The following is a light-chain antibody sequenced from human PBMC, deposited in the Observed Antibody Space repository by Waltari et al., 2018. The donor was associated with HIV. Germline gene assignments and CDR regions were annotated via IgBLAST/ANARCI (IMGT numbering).Light chain of an antibody. Sequence: QSALTQPRSVSGSPGPSVTISCPGTSRDFGIFNYVSWYQQHPGKAPKLLISDVTRRPSGVPDRFSGSKSGNTASLTISGLQADDEADYYCCSYAGNFIYVFGTGTKVTVL. CDR1: SRDFGIFNY. J-gene: IGLJ1*01. CDR3: CSYAGNFIYV. CDR2: DVT. V-gene: IGLV2-11*01.